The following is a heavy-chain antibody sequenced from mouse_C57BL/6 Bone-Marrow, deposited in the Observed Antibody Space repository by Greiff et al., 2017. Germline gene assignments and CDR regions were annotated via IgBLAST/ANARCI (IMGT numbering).Heavy chain of an antibody. CDR2: IDPEDGET. V-gene: IGHV14-2*01. Sequence: EVQGVESGAELVKPGASVKLSCTASGFNIKDYYIHWVKQRTEQGLEWIGRIDPEDGETKYAPKFQDKATITADTSSNTAYLQLSTLTAEDTAVYYCTRSLIYYDTNYWGQGTTLTVSS. CDR1: GFNIKDYY. CDR3: TRSLIYYDTNY. J-gene: IGHJ2*01. D-gene: IGHD1-1*01.